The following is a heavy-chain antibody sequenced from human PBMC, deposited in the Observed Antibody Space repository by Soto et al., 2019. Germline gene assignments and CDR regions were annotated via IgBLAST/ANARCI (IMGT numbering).Heavy chain of an antibody. CDR1: GYTFTRYG. CDR2: INAGNGNT. Sequence: ASVKVSCKASGYTFTRYGMNWVRQAPGQRLECLGWINAGNGNTKYSQKFQGRVTISRDTSATAVYLELSSLKYEDTAVYYCARVDDGYDQSVMDVWGQGTTVTVSS. V-gene: IGHV1-3*01. CDR3: ARVDDGYDQSVMDV. D-gene: IGHD5-12*01. J-gene: IGHJ6*02.